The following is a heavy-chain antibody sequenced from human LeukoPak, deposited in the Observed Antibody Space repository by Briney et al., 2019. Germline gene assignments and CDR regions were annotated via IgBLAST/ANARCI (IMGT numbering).Heavy chain of an antibody. Sequence: ASVKVSCKASGYTFTSYGISWVRQAPGQGLEWMGWISAYNGNTNYAQKFQGRVTITADESTSTAYMELSSLRSEDTAVYYCARDPGYGDSRFDYWGQGTLVTVSS. CDR1: GYTFTSYG. J-gene: IGHJ4*02. D-gene: IGHD4-17*01. V-gene: IGHV1-18*01. CDR2: ISAYNGNT. CDR3: ARDPGYGDSRFDY.